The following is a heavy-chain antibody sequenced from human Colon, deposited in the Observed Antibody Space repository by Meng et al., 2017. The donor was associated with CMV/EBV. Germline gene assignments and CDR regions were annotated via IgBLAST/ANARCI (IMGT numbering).Heavy chain of an antibody. J-gene: IGHJ4*02. V-gene: IGHV3-23*01. Sequence: GGSLRLSCAASGFTFNNYAMNWVRLAPGKGLEWVGGISERTYYVDSVKGRFTISRDNSKNTLYLQMHSLRAEDTALYYCAKATDFASWGQGTPVTVSS. CDR3: AKATDFAS. CDR1: GFTFNNYA. CDR2: ISERT. D-gene: IGHD2-21*01.